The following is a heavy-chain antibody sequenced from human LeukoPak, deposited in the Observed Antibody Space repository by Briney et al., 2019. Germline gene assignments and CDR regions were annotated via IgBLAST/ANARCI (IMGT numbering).Heavy chain of an antibody. CDR1: GGSISRYY. CDR2: IYYTGST. CDR3: ARDPTGSYWGY. V-gene: IGHV4-59*01. D-gene: IGHD1-26*01. J-gene: IGHJ4*02. Sequence: SETLSLTCTVSGGSISRYYWSWIRQPPGKGLGWIGYIYYTGSTNYNPSLEGRVTISLDTSKNQFSLKLTSVTAADTAVYYCARDPTGSYWGYWGQGTLVTVSS.